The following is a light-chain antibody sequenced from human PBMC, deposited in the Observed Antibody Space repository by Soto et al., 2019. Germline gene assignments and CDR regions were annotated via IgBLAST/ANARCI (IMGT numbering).Light chain of an antibody. CDR1: QDIRGA. J-gene: IGKJ5*01. V-gene: IGKV1-13*02. CDR3: QQFLSYPIT. CDR2: DAS. Sequence: IELTKSPASLSASVGERVTITCRASQDIRGALAWYQQSTGEAPQLLIYDASTLESGVPSRFSGSSSGTHFTLTISSLQPEDFATYYCQQFLSYPITFGHGTRLEIK.